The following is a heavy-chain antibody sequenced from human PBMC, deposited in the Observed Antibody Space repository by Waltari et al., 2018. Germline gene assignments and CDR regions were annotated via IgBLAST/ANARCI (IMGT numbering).Heavy chain of an antibody. CDR1: GFTFSSTW. Sequence: EVQLVESGGGLVRPGGSLRLSCAASGFTFSSTWMSWVRQAPGKRRGWVANIKHDGSEKYYVDAVKCRFTISRDNAKNSLYLQMNSLRAEDTAVYYCARDPYSYYDIVTGYYRTFDYWGQGTLVTVSS. D-gene: IGHD3-9*01. CDR2: IKHDGSEK. CDR3: ARDPYSYYDIVTGYYRTFDY. J-gene: IGHJ4*02. V-gene: IGHV3-7*01.